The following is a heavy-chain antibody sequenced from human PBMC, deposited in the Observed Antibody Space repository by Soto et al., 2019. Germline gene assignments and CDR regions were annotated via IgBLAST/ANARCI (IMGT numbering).Heavy chain of an antibody. CDR3: ARLGAAAGIPTNWFDP. D-gene: IGHD6-13*01. CDR2: IYYSGST. Sequence: SETLSLTCTVSGASISSYYWSWVRQPPGKGLEWIGYIYYSGSTNYNPSLKSRVTISVDTSKNQFSLKLSSVTAADTAVYYCARLGAAAGIPTNWFDPWGQGTLVT. CDR1: GASISSYY. J-gene: IGHJ5*02. V-gene: IGHV4-59*08.